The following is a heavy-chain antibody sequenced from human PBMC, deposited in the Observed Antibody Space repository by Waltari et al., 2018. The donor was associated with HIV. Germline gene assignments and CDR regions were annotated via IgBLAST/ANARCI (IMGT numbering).Heavy chain of an antibody. Sequence: QVQLQESGPGLVKPSETLSIICAVSGYSLSRGYNWGWIRQPPGEGLEWIGSTSYSEGTYYNPSLRSRVTISLDTSKNQFSLNLNSVTAADTAVYFCARRRAQGDFDYWGQGTLVTVSS. D-gene: IGHD1-26*01. CDR3: ARRRAQGDFDY. CDR1: GYSLSRGYN. CDR2: TSYSEGT. J-gene: IGHJ4*02. V-gene: IGHV4-38-2*01.